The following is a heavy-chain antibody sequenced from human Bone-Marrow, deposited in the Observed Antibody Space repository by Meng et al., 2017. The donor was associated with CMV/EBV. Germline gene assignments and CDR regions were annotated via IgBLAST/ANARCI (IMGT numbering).Heavy chain of an antibody. D-gene: IGHD3-10*01. Sequence: GESLKISCAASGFTFSSYGMHWVRQAPGKGLEWVAVISYDGSNEYYADSVKGRFTISRDNSKNTLYLQMNSLRAEDTAVYYCAKEPLLFGYFDYWGQGTLVTVSS. CDR3: AKEPLLFGYFDY. J-gene: IGHJ4*02. V-gene: IGHV3-30*19. CDR2: ISYDGSNE. CDR1: GFTFSSYG.